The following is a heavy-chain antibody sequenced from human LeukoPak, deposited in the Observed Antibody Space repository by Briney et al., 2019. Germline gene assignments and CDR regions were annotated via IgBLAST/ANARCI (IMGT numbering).Heavy chain of an antibody. Sequence: GGSLRLSCAASGFTFSSYSMNWVRQAPGKGLEWVSSISSSSSYIHYADSVKGRFTISRDNAKNSLYLQMNSLRAEDTAVYYCARERILRGQGWPRKYFDYWGQGTLVTVSS. J-gene: IGHJ4*02. V-gene: IGHV3-21*01. CDR3: ARERILRGQGWPRKYFDY. CDR2: ISSSSSYI. CDR1: GFTFSSYS. D-gene: IGHD5-12*01.